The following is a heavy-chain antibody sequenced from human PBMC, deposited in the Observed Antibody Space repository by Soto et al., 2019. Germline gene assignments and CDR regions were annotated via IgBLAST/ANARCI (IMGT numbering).Heavy chain of an antibody. J-gene: IGHJ4*02. V-gene: IGHV3-30*18. CDR1: GFTFSSYV. D-gene: IGHD2-15*01. CDR3: AKDRGRYCSGGSCYLFDC. Sequence: QVQLVESGGGVVQPGRSLRLSCAASGFTFSSYVMHWVRQAPGKGLEWVAVISYDGSSEYYADSVKGRFTISRDNSKNTLYLQMNSLRAEDTAVYYCAKDRGRYCSGGSCYLFDCWGQGTLVTVSS. CDR2: ISYDGSSE.